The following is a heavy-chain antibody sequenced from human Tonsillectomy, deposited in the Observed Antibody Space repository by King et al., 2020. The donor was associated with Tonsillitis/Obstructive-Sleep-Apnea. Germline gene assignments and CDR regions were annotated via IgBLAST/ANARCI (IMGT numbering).Heavy chain of an antibody. CDR3: AREGLWGDCSGSSCYPYFDY. CDR1: GYTFTSYA. Sequence: VQLVESGSELKKPGASVKVSCKASGYTFTSYAMNWVRQAPGQGLEWMGWINTNTGNPTYAQGFTGRFVFSLDTSVSTAYLQISSRKAEDTAVYYCAREGLWGDCSGSSCYPYFDYWGQGTLVTVSS. CDR2: INTNTGNP. V-gene: IGHV7-4-1*02. D-gene: IGHD2-15*01. J-gene: IGHJ4*02.